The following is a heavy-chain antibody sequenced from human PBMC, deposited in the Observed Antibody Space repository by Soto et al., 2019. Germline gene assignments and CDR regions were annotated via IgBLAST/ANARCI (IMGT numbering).Heavy chain of an antibody. CDR1: GGSISSGGYY. D-gene: IGHD2-15*01. CDR2: IYYSGST. J-gene: IGHJ3*02. V-gene: IGHV4-31*03. Sequence: SETLSLTCTVSGGSISSGGYYWSWIRQHPGKGLEWIGYIYYSGSTYYSPSLKSRVTISVDTSKNQFSLKLSSVTAADTAVYYCARDPGRFYCSGGSCYSDAFDIWGQGTMVTVSS. CDR3: ARDPGRFYCSGGSCYSDAFDI.